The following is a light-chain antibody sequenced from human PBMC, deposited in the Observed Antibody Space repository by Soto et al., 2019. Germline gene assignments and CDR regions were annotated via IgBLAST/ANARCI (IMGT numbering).Light chain of an antibody. Sequence: DIQMTQSPSSVSASVGDRVTITCRASQDISKWLAWYQQKPGNAPKLLIYSASTLETGVPLRFSGSGSGTDFTLTITNLQPEDFATYYCQQVNTFPLTFGGGTNVDI. CDR1: QDISKW. CDR3: QQVNTFPLT. V-gene: IGKV1D-12*01. J-gene: IGKJ4*01. CDR2: SAS.